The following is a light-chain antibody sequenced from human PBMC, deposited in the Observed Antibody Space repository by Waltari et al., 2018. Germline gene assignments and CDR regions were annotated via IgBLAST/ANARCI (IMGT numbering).Light chain of an antibody. J-gene: IGKJ2*03. V-gene: IGKV1-39*01. CDR2: AAS. CDR3: QASYTTPYS. Sequence: DIQMTQSPSSLSASVGDRVSITCRTSQSISIYLNWYQQKPGKAPKLLIYAASSLQSGVPSRFSGGGSGTGFTLTISSLQPEDFATYYCQASYTTPYSFGQGTKVEIK. CDR1: QSISIY.